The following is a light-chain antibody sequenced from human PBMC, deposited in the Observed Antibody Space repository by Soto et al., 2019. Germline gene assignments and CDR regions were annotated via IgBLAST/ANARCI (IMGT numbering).Light chain of an antibody. CDR2: AAS. Sequence: DIQMTPSPSTLSASVVYRVTITGRASQSIGGWLAWYQQKPGKAPKLLIYAASSLQSGVPSRFSGSGSGTDFTLTISSLKPEDFATYYCQQSYSTPRTFGQGTKVDIK. J-gene: IGKJ1*01. V-gene: IGKV1-39*01. CDR3: QQSYSTPRT. CDR1: QSIGGW.